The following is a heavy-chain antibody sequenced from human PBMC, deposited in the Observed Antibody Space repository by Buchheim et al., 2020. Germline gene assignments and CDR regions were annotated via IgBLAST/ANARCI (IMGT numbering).Heavy chain of an antibody. J-gene: IGHJ4*02. Sequence: EVQLVESGGGLVQPGGSLRLSCAASGFTFTNYWMHWIRQGQGKGLECVSRINSDGSSTSYAGSVRGRFTISRDNAKNTLYLQMNSLRAEDMALYYCVRAYGGGWEFDYWGQGTL. CDR1: GFTFTNYW. CDR3: VRAYGGGWEFDY. D-gene: IGHD2-21*01. V-gene: IGHV3-74*01. CDR2: INSDGSST.